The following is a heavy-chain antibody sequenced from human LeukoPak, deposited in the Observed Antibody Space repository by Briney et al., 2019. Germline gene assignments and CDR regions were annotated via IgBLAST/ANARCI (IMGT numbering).Heavy chain of an antibody. Sequence: GESLKISCKGSGYIFTSYWIGWVRQMPGKGLEWMGIIYPGDSDTRYSPSFQGQVTISADKSISTAYLQWSSLKASDTAMYYCARAKFTDYYDSSGYYYYFDYWGQGTLVTVSS. CDR2: IYPGDSDT. V-gene: IGHV5-51*01. CDR1: GYIFTSYW. J-gene: IGHJ4*02. D-gene: IGHD3-22*01. CDR3: ARAKFTDYYDSSGYYYYFDY.